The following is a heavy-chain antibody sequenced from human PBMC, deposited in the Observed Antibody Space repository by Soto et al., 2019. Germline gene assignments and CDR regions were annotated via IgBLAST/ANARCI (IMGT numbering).Heavy chain of an antibody. CDR3: ARVAGVGGQDEY. Sequence: EVQLVESGGGLVQPGGSLRLSCAVSGFTFSSYDMNWVRQAPGKGLEWVSYISGSGSSSTIYYADSVKGRFTISRDNAKNSQYLQMNSLRDEDTAVYYCARVAGVGGQDEYWGQGTLVTVSS. D-gene: IGHD1-26*01. J-gene: IGHJ4*02. V-gene: IGHV3-48*02. CDR2: ISGSGSSSTI. CDR1: GFTFSSYD.